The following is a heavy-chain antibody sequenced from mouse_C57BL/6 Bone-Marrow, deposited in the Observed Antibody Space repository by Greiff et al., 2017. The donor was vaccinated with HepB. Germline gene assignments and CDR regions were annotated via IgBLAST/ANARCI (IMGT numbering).Heavy chain of an antibody. CDR2: ISYDGSN. CDR1: GYSITSGYY. V-gene: IGHV3-6*01. J-gene: IGHJ3*01. Sequence: EVQVVESGPGLVKPSQSLSLTCSVTGYSITSGYYWNWIRQFPGNKLEWMGYISYDGSNNYNPSLKNRISITRDTSKNQFFLKLNSVTTEDTATYYCARGVTTVKFAYWGQGTLVTVSA. CDR3: ARGVTTVKFAY. D-gene: IGHD1-1*01.